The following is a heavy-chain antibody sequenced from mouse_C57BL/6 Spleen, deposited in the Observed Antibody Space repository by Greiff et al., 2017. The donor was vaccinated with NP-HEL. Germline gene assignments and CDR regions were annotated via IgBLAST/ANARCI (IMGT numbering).Heavy chain of an antibody. CDR2: INPNNGGT. Sequence: VQLQQSGPELVKPGASVKIPCKASGYTFTDYNMDWVKQSHGKSLEWIGDINPNNGGTIYNQKFKGKATLTVDKSSSTAYMELRSLTSEDTAVYYCARWGGSSSGYYAMDYWGQGTSVTVSS. V-gene: IGHV1-18*01. CDR3: ARWGGSSSGYYAMDY. CDR1: GYTFTDYN. J-gene: IGHJ4*01. D-gene: IGHD1-1*01.